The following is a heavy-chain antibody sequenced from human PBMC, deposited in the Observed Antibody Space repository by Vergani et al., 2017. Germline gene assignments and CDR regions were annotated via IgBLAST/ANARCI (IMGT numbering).Heavy chain of an antibody. J-gene: IGHJ6*02. CDR2: INHSGST. CDR3: ARRPDYDDSSGYSKYYYYGMDV. D-gene: IGHD3-22*01. V-gene: IGHV4-34*01. Sequence: QVQLQQWGAGLLKPSETLSLTCAVYGGSFSGYYWRWIRQPPGQGLEWIGEINHSGSTNYNPSLKSRVTISVDTSKNQFSLKLSSVTAADTAVYYCARRPDYDDSSGYSKYYYYGMDVWGQGTTVTVSS. CDR1: GGSFSGYY.